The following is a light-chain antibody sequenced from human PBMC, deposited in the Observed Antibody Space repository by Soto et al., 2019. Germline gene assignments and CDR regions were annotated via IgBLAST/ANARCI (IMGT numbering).Light chain of an antibody. CDR3: QRYCSYPVT. V-gene: IGKV1-5*01. Sequence: DIQLTQSPSTLSASVGDRVTITCRASQSISTCLAWYQLKPGKAPKLLIYAASSLKSGVPSRFSGSGSETDFTLTISSLQPDDFATYCCQRYCSYPVTFGQGTKVDIK. J-gene: IGKJ1*01. CDR1: QSISTC. CDR2: AAS.